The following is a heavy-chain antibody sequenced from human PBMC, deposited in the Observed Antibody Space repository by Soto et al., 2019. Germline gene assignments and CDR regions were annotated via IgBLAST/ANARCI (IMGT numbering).Heavy chain of an antibody. CDR2: IVVGSGNT. CDR1: VFTFASSA. J-gene: IGHJ4*02. Sequence: ASVTVSCKASVFTFASSAGQWVRQARGQRLEWIGWIVVGSGNTNYAQKFQERVTITRDMSTSTAYMELSSLRSEDTAIYYCARHRACSTICPGGTDYWGQGTLVTVSS. D-gene: IGHD3-10*01. CDR3: ARHRACSTICPGGTDY. V-gene: IGHV1-58*01.